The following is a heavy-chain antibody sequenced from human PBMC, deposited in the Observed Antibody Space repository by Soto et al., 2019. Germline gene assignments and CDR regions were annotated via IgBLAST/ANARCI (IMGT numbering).Heavy chain of an antibody. J-gene: IGHJ4*02. D-gene: IGHD2-8*02. CDR1: GGTFNSYT. CDR2: IIPIPGIT. CDR3: ARVSGGGYLDH. Sequence: ASVKVSCKASGGTFNSYTIAWVRQAPGQGFEWMGRIIPIPGITNYAQKFEDRVTITADESSATAYMELISLRSADTAVYYCARVSGGGYLDHWGQGTLVTVSS. V-gene: IGHV1-69*02.